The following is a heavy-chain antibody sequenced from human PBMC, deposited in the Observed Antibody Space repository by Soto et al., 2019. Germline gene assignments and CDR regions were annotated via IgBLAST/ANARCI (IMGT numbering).Heavy chain of an antibody. Sequence: GGSLRLSCAGSGFNFNNFAMSWVRQAPGKGLEWVAVISYDGSNKYYADSVKGRFTISRDNAKNTLYLQMNSLRAEDTAVYYCARDWRILGTAVWGHWTTVTVSS. CDR2: ISYDGSNK. V-gene: IGHV3-30*03. CDR1: GFNFNNFA. CDR3: ARDWRILGTAV. J-gene: IGHJ6*02. D-gene: IGHD3-3*02.